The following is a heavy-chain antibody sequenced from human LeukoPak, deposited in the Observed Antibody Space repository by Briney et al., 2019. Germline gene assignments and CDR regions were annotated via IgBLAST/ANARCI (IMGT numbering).Heavy chain of an antibody. Sequence: SVKVSRKASGGTFSSYAISWVRQAPGQGLEWMGRIIPILGIANYAQKFQGRVTITADESTATAYMELSSLRSDDTAVYYCARDYGVGSTMFDYYWGQGTLVTVSS. CDR3: ARDYGVGSTMFDYY. J-gene: IGHJ4*02. V-gene: IGHV1-69*04. D-gene: IGHD1-26*01. CDR1: GGTFSSYA. CDR2: IIPILGIA.